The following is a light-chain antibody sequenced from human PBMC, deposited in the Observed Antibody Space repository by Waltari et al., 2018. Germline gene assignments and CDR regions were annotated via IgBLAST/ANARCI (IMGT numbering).Light chain of an antibody. CDR2: GKE. V-gene: IGLV3-19*01. Sequence: SSELTQGPDVSVALGQTVKITCQGDSLRTSYASWYQVKPGQAPVLVLFGKEKRPSGIPDRVSGSRSGTASSVTITGAQAEDEADYYCHSRKGSDNQVVFGGGTKLTVL. CDR3: HSRKGSDNQVV. CDR1: SLRTSY. J-gene: IGLJ3*02.